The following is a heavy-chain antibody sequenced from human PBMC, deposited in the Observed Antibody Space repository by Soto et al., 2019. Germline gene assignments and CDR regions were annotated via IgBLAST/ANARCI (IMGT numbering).Heavy chain of an antibody. V-gene: IGHV1-69*01. Sequence: QVQLVQSGAEVKKPGSSVKVSCKASGGTFSSYAISWVRQAPGQGLEWMGGIIPIFGTANYAQKFQGRVTITADESTSTAYMELSSLRSEDTAVYYCASDEIVVVAATXYXXYGMDVWGXGTTVTVSS. CDR3: ASDEIVVVAATXYXXYGMDV. J-gene: IGHJ6*04. CDR1: GGTFSSYA. D-gene: IGHD2-15*01. CDR2: IIPIFGTA.